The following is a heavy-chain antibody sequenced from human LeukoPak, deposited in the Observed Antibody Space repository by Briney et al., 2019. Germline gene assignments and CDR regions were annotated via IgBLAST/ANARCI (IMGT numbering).Heavy chain of an antibody. CDR2: ISGSGGST. V-gene: IGHV3-23*01. CDR3: ARDERLLSFLK. Sequence: GGSLRLSCAASGFTFSSYAMSWVRQAPGKGLEWVSAISGSGGSTYYADSVKGRFTISRDNSKNTLYLQMNSLRAEDTAVYYCARDERLLSFLKWGQGTLVTVSS. D-gene: IGHD3-3*01. CDR1: GFTFSSYA. J-gene: IGHJ4*02.